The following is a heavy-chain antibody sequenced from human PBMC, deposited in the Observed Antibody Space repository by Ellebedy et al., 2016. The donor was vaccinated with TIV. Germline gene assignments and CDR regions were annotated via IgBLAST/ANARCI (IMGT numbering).Heavy chain of an antibody. CDR1: GGSFSGYY. Sequence: MPSETLSLTCAVYGGSFSGYYWSWIRQPPGKGLEWIGEINHSGSTNYNPSLKSRVTVSVDTSKNQFSLKLSSVTAADTAVYYCARLGSTSWGFDYWGQGTLVTVSS. D-gene: IGHD2-2*01. CDR3: ARLGSTSWGFDY. V-gene: IGHV4-34*01. J-gene: IGHJ4*02. CDR2: INHSGST.